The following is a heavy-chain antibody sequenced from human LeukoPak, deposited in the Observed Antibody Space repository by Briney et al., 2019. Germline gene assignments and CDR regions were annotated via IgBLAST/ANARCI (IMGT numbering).Heavy chain of an antibody. J-gene: IGHJ4*02. V-gene: IGHV3-7*01. D-gene: IGHD6-19*01. Sequence: GGSLRLSCAASGFGFSSYWMTWVRQAPGKGLEWVANIKPDGSGKNYVDSVKGRFTIHRDNAKNSLYLQLRGLRVEDTAVYYCSSQPAVLDLDCWGQGTLVTVSS. CDR2: IKPDGSGK. CDR3: SSQPAVLDLDC. CDR1: GFGFSSYW.